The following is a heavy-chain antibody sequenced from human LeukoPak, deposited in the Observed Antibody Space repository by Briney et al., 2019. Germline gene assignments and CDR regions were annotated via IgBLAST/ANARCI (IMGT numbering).Heavy chain of an antibody. Sequence: SETLSLTCAVYGGSFSGYYWSWFRQPPGKGLEWIGEINHSGSTNYNPSRKSRVTISVVTSKNQFSLKLSSVTAADTAVYYCARGPQPKKSGYSSGWPLCMDVWGKGTTVTVSS. V-gene: IGHV4-34*01. CDR2: INHSGST. J-gene: IGHJ6*03. D-gene: IGHD6-19*01. CDR1: GGSFSGYY. CDR3: ARGPQPKKSGYSSGWPLCMDV.